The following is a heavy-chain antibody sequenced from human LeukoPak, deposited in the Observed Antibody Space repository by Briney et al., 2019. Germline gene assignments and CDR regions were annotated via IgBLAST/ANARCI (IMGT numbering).Heavy chain of an antibody. CDR1: GFAFNTYT. V-gene: IGHV3-21*03. J-gene: IGHJ4*02. CDR3: ARLITSPYYFDY. Sequence: GGSLRLSCAAPGFAFNTYTMNWVRQAPGKGLEWVSSISRSSNYIYYADSVKGRFTISRDNAKNSLYLQMNSLRAEDSAVYYCARLITSPYYFDYWGQGTLVTVSS. CDR2: ISRSSNYI. D-gene: IGHD3-3*01.